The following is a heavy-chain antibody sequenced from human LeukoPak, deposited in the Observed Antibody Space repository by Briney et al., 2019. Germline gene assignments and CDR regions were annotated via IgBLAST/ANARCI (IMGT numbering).Heavy chain of an antibody. V-gene: IGHV1-18*01. D-gene: IGHD6-19*01. CDR1: GYTFTSYG. CDR3: ARDPALGYTSGWYNWFDP. CDR2: ISAYNGNT. J-gene: IGHJ5*02. Sequence: ASVKVSCKASGYTFTSYGISWVRQAPGQGLEWMGWISAYNGNTNYAHKLQGRVTMTTDTSTSTAYMELRSLRSDDTAVYYCARDPALGYTSGWYNWFDPWGQGTLVTVSS.